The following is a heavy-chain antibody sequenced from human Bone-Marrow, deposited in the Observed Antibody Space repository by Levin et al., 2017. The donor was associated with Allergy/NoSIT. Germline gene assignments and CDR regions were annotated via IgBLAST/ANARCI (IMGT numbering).Heavy chain of an antibody. Sequence: SETLSLTCSVSGSSLRSYYYYWSWIRQSPGKGLQWIGNIDNTGSTSYNPSLKSRFSISIDTSNNQYSLRLTSVTAADSAVYFCAREQDHDYRDYYFDTWGQGILVTVSS. V-gene: IGHV4-30-4*01. CDR2: IDNTGST. D-gene: IGHD2-21*02. CDR1: GSSLRSYYYY. CDR3: AREQDHDYRDYYFDT. J-gene: IGHJ5*02.